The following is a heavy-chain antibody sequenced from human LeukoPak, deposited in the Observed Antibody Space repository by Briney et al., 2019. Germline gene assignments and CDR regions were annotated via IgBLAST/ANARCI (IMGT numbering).Heavy chain of an antibody. D-gene: IGHD3-3*01. CDR3: AREVITIFGVVSPGHYYYYMDV. J-gene: IGHJ6*03. Sequence: SETLSLTCTVSGGSISSYYWSWIRQPPGKGLEWIGYIYYSGSTNYNPSLKSRVTISVDTSKNQFSLKLSSVTAADTAVYYCAREVITIFGVVSPGHYYYYMDVWGKGTTVTVSS. CDR2: IYYSGST. CDR1: GGSISSYY. V-gene: IGHV4-59*01.